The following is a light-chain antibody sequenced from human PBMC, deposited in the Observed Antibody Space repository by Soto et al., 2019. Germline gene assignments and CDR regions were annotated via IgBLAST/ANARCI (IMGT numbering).Light chain of an antibody. J-gene: IGKJ1*01. Sequence: DIQMTQSPSTLSASVGDRVAITCRASQSISIWLAWYQQKPGKAPKLLIYKASSLESGVPSRFSGSGSGPDFTLTISSLQPDDFATYYCQQYNDYSWTFGQGTKVEIK. V-gene: IGKV1-5*03. CDR3: QQYNDYSWT. CDR2: KAS. CDR1: QSISIW.